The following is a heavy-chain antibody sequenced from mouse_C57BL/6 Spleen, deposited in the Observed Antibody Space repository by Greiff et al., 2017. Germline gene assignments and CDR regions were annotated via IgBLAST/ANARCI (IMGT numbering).Heavy chain of an antibody. CDR3: ARLKND. D-gene: IGHD1-3*01. CDR1: GYAFSSSW. V-gene: IGHV1-82*01. Sequence: VPGVESGPELVQPGASVTISCKASGYAFSSSWMNWVKQRPGKGLEWIGRIYPGDGDTNYNGKFKGKATLTADKSSSTAYMQLSSLTSEDSAVYFCARLKNDGGQGTTLTVSS. CDR2: IYPGDGDT. J-gene: IGHJ2*01.